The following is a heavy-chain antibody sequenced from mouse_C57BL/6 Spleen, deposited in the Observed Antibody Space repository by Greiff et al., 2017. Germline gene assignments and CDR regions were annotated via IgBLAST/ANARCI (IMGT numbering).Heavy chain of an antibody. D-gene: IGHD2-14*01. Sequence: QVHVKQPGAELVKPGASVKLSCKASGYTFTSYWMHWVKQRPGQGLEWIGMIHPNSGSTNYNEKFKSKATLTVAKSSSTAYMQRSSLTAEDYAVYDRARSGEYDAAWFAYWGQGTLVTVSA. V-gene: IGHV1-64*01. CDR2: IHPNSGST. CDR3: ARSGEYDAAWFAY. J-gene: IGHJ3*01. CDR1: GYTFTSYW.